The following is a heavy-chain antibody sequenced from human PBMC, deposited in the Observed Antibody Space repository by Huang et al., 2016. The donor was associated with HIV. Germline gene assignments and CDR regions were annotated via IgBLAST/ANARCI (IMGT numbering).Heavy chain of an antibody. D-gene: IGHD3-3*01. V-gene: IGHV3-23*01. CDR1: IFSFSTSD. Sequence: EVQLLESGGGLVQPGGSLRLSCAASIFSFSTSDMSWVGQAPGKGRECVSGHDGSGSSTYYADSVKGRFTISRDNSRNTLYPQMKSLRVEDTAIYYCAKESERSLTGPKYQYYFDYWGQGTLVTVSS. J-gene: IGHJ4*02. CDR2: HDGSGSST. CDR3: AKESERSLTGPKYQYYFDY.